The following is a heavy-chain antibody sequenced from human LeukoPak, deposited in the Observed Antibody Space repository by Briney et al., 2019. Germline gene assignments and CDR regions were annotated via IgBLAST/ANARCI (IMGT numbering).Heavy chain of an antibody. J-gene: IGHJ4*02. D-gene: IGHD7-27*01. CDR3: AKDLTGDYFDY. CDR2: ISYDGSNK. CDR1: GFTFSSYG. Sequence: PGGSLRLSCAASGFTFSSYGMHWVRQAPGKGLEWVAVISYDGSNKYYADSVNGRFTISRDNSKNTPYLQMNSLRAEDTAVYYCAKDLTGDYFDYWGQGTLVTVSS. V-gene: IGHV3-30*18.